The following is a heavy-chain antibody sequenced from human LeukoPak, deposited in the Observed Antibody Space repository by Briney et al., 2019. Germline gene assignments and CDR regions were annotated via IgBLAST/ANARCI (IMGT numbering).Heavy chain of an antibody. CDR3: ARDYNWTFDY. CDR2: IYSSGGT. Sequence: PSETLSLTCTVSGGSISTYYWSWIRQPAGKGLEWIGRIYSSGGTNYNPSLRSRVTMSVDTSKNQFSLKLSSVTAADTAVYFCARDYNWTFDYWGQGTLVTVPS. D-gene: IGHD1-1*01. J-gene: IGHJ4*02. V-gene: IGHV4-4*07. CDR1: GGSISTYY.